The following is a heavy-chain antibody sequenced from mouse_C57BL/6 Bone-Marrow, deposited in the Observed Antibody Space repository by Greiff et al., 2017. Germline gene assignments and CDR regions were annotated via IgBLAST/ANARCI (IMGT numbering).Heavy chain of an antibody. D-gene: IGHD2-3*01. CDR3: AREDDGYYSAWFAY. V-gene: IGHV1-69*01. CDR1: GYTFTSNW. Sequence: QVQLQQPGAELVMPGASVKLSCKASGYTFTSNWMHWVKQRPGQGLEWIGEIDPSDSYTNYNQKFKGKSTLTVDKSSSTAYMQLSSLTSEDSAVYYCAREDDGYYSAWFAYWGQGTLVTVSA. CDR2: IDPSDSYT. J-gene: IGHJ3*01.